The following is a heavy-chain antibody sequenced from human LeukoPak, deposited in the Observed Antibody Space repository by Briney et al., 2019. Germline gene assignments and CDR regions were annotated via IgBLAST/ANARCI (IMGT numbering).Heavy chain of an antibody. V-gene: IGHV5-51*01. D-gene: IGHD2-8*01. CDR3: ARHTRDCSNGVCWFDP. J-gene: IGHJ5*02. Sequence: GESLKISCKGSGYSFISYWIGWVRQTPGKDLEWMGINYPGDSDIRYSPSFQGQVTISADKSISTAYLQWSSLKASDTAMYYRARHTRDCSNGVCWFDPWGQGTLVTVSS. CDR1: GYSFISYW. CDR2: NYPGDSDI.